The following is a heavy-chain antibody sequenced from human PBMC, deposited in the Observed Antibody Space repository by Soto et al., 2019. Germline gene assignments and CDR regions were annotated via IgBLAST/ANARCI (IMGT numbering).Heavy chain of an antibody. D-gene: IGHD5-18*01. CDR1: GYSFSSFW. CDR2: IDPSDSYA. V-gene: IGHV5-10-1*01. J-gene: IGHJ5*02. CDR3: GRVRVDKAEGWFDP. Sequence: PRESLKISCKVSGYSFSSFWITWVRQIPGKGLEWMGRIDPSDSYANYSPSFQGHVTFSADKSINTAYLQWSSLKASDTAMYYCGRVRVDKAEGWFDPWGQGTLVTVSS.